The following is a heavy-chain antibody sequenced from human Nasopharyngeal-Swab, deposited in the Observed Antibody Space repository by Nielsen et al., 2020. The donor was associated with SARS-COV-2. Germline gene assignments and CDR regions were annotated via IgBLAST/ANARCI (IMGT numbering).Heavy chain of an antibody. D-gene: IGHD3-22*01. J-gene: IGHJ5*02. CDR1: GYTFTSYY. Sequence: ASVKVSCKASGYTFTSYYMHWVRQAPGQGLEWMGIIKPSGGSTSYAQKFQGRVTMTRDTSTSTVYMELSSLRSEDTAVYYCARDVDSSGYYAWFDPWGQGTLVTVSS. CDR3: ARDVDSSGYYAWFDP. CDR2: IKPSGGST. V-gene: IGHV1-46*01.